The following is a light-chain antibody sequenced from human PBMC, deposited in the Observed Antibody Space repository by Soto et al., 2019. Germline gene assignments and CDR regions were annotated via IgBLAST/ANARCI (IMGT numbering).Light chain of an antibody. Sequence: QSVLTQPPSASGTPVQRVTISCYGISSNIGSNTVNWYQQLPGTAPTLLIYSNNQPPSGVPDQFSGSKSGTSASLAISGLHSEDEEDSNCAAWDDSLNGPVFGGWTKLTVL. J-gene: IGLJ2*01. V-gene: IGLV1-44*01. CDR3: AAWDDSLNGPV. CDR1: SSNIGSNT. CDR2: SNN.